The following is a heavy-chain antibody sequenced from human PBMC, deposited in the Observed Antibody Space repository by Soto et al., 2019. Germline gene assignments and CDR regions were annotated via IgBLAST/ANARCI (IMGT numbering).Heavy chain of an antibody. Sequence: SETLSLTCTVSGGSISSYYWSWIRQPPGKGLEWIGYIYYSGSTNYNPSLKSRVTISVDTSKNQFSLKLSSVTAADTAVYYCARSTVTTYFLMGTSTNYYYYMDVWGKGTTVTVSS. CDR1: GGSISSYY. CDR2: IYYSGST. V-gene: IGHV4-59*01. D-gene: IGHD4-4*01. J-gene: IGHJ6*03. CDR3: ARSTVTTYFLMGTSTNYYYYMDV.